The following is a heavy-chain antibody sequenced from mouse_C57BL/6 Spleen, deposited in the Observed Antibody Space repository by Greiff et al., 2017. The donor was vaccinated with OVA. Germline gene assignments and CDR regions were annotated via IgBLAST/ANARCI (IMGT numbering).Heavy chain of an antibody. Sequence: EVQLQQSGPVLVKPGASVKMSCKASGYTFTDYYMNWVKQSHGKSLEWIGVINPYNGGTSYNQKFKGKATLTVDKSSSTAYMELNSLTSEDSAVYYCAREVVATRYFDYWGQGTTLTVSS. CDR3: AREVVATRYFDY. CDR2: INPYNGGT. D-gene: IGHD1-1*01. CDR1: GYTFTDYY. V-gene: IGHV1-19*01. J-gene: IGHJ2*01.